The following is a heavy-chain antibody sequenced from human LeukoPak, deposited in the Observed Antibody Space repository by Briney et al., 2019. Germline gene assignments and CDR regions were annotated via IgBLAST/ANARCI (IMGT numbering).Heavy chain of an antibody. D-gene: IGHD3-10*01. J-gene: IGHJ6*03. V-gene: IGHV3-53*01. CDR2: IYSGSST. Sequence: GGSLRLSCAASGFTVGTYYMSWVRQAPGKGLEWVSLIYSGSSTYYANSVKGRFTISRDNSKNTVYLQMNSLRAEDTAVYYCARVPYGNYHYYYMDVWGKGTTITVSS. CDR1: GFTVGTYY. CDR3: ARVPYGNYHYYYMDV.